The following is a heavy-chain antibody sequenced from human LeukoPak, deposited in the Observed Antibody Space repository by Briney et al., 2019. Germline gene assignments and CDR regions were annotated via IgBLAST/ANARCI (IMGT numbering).Heavy chain of an antibody. CDR1: GGSISSSSYY. CDR2: IYYSGST. V-gene: IGHV4-39*01. D-gene: IGHD5-24*01. CDR3: ARRILQFDL. J-gene: IGHJ5*02. Sequence: SETLSLTCTVSGGSISSSSYYWGWIRQPPGKGLEWIGSIYYSGSTYYNPSLKSRVTISVDTSKNQFSLKLSSVTAADTAVYYCARRILQFDLWGQGTLVTVSS.